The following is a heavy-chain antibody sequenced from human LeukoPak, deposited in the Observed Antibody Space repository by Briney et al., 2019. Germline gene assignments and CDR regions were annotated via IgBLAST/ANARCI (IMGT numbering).Heavy chain of an antibody. CDR1: GGSFSGYY. CDR3: ARGRLWFGPSRNSYFDY. V-gene: IGHV4-34*01. CDR2: INHSGST. Sequence: PSETLSLTCAVYGGSFSGYYWSWIRQPPWKGLEWIGEINHSGSTNYNPSLKSRVTISVDTSKNQFSLKLSSVTAADTAVYYCARGRLWFGPSRNSYFDYWGQGTLVTVSS. J-gene: IGHJ4*02. D-gene: IGHD3-10*01.